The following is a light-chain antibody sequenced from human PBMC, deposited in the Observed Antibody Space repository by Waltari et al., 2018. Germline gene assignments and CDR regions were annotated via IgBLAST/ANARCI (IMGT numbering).Light chain of an antibody. Sequence: DIKMTQSPSTLSASIGATVTITFRASRDISRWLAWYQQKPGKAPNLLISKASTLESGVPSRFNGSGSGTQFSRTLSSLQADDFATYYCQQYKTYSPWAFGQGTKVEIK. CDR2: KAS. J-gene: IGKJ1*01. CDR1: RDISRW. CDR3: QQYKTYSPWA. V-gene: IGKV1-5*03.